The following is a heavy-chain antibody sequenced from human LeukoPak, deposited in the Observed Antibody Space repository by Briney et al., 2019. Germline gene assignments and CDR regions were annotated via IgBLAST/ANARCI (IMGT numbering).Heavy chain of an antibody. D-gene: IGHD6-13*01. V-gene: IGHV1-8*01. CDR2: MNPNSGNT. CDR3: ARPGEYSSSWSEYFQH. CDR1: GYTFTSYD. J-gene: IGHJ1*01. Sequence: ASAKVSCKASGYTFTSYDINWVRQATGQGLEWMGWMNPNSGNTGYAQKFQGRVTMTRNTSISTAYMELSSLRSEDTAVYYCARPGEYSSSWSEYFQHWGQGTLVTVSS.